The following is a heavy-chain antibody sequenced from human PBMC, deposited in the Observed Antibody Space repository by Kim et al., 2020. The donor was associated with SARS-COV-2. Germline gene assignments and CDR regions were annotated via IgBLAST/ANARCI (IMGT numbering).Heavy chain of an antibody. J-gene: IGHJ4*02. CDR1: GFTFSSYA. Sequence: GGSLRLSCAASGFTFSSYAMSWVRQAPGKGLEWVSAISGSGGSTYYADSVKGRFTISRDNSKNTLYLQMNSLRAEDTAVYYCAKDSLWFGELKSDYWGQGTLVTVSS. CDR3: AKDSLWFGELKSDY. V-gene: IGHV3-23*01. D-gene: IGHD3-10*01. CDR2: ISGSGGST.